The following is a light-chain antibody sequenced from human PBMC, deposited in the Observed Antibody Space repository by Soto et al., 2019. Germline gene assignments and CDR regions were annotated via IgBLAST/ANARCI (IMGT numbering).Light chain of an antibody. Sequence: EIVLTQSPGALSLSPGGRDTLSCRARQSVSSTSLAWYQQKPGRAPRLLIYGGYRRATGIPDRFSGSGSGTDFTLTISRLEADDFAVYYCQQYGISPYAFGQGTKLPIK. J-gene: IGKJ2*01. CDR2: GGY. V-gene: IGKV3-20*01. CDR1: QSVSSTS. CDR3: QQYGISPYA.